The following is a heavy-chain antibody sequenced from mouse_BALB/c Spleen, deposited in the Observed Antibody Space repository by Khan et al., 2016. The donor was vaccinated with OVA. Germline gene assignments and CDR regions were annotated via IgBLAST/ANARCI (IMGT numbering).Heavy chain of an antibody. J-gene: IGHJ2*01. Sequence: EVQLQESGPGLVKPSQSLSLTCTVTGYSITSDYAWNWIRQFPGNKLEWMGYISYSGNTKYNPSLKSRISITRDTSRHQFFLQLNSVTIEDTDTYYCARIQGGDFDYWGQGTTLTVSS. V-gene: IGHV3-2*02. CDR3: ARIQGGDFDY. CDR1: GYSITSDYA. D-gene: IGHD3-2*02. CDR2: ISYSGNT.